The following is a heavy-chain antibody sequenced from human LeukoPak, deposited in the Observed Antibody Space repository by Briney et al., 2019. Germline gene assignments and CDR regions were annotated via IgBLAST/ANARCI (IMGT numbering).Heavy chain of an antibody. CDR1: GASISGSHCY. V-gene: IGHV4-39*01. CDR2: ISCWGST. J-gene: IGHJ5*02. Sequence: SETLSLTCTFSGASISGSHCYWNWIRQPLGMGLDWIGSISCWGSTFSNPSLKSRVTISADTSKNQFSLRLTSVTAADTAVYYWGFGGGIAVTDTWGQGTLVTVSS. CDR3: GFGGGIAVTDT. D-gene: IGHD3-10*01.